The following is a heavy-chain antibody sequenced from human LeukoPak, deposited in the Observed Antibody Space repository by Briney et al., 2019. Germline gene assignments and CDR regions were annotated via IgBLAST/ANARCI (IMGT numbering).Heavy chain of an antibody. D-gene: IGHD5-12*01. J-gene: IGHJ4*02. CDR3: AKDDAWLRFGE. CDR2: INSDGSST. V-gene: IGHV3-74*01. CDR1: GFTFSSYW. Sequence: GGSLRLSCAASGFTFSSYWMHWVRQAPGKGLVWVSRINSDGSSTSYADSVKGRFTISRDNSKDTLYLEVIRLTPEDSAVYYCAKDDAWLRFGEWSQGTLVTVSS.